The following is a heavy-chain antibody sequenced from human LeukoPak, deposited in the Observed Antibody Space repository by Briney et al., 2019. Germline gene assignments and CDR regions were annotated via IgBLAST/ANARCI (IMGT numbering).Heavy chain of an antibody. CDR2: ISGSGGST. V-gene: IGHV3-23*01. D-gene: IGHD3-3*01. Sequence: GGSLRLSCAASGFTFSSYAMSWVRQAPGKGLEWVSAISGSGGSTYYADSVKGRFTISRDNSKNTLYLQMNSLRAEDTAVYYCAKVGSHYDLWSGYYTGGISFDPWGQGTLVTVSS. CDR1: GFTFSSYA. CDR3: AKVGSHYDLWSGYYTGGISFDP. J-gene: IGHJ5*02.